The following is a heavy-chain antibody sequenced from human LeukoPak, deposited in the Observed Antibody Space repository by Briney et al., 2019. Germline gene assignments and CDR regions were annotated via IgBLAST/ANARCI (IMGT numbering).Heavy chain of an antibody. CDR1: GGTFSSYA. D-gene: IGHD4-11*01. CDR3: ARGVEYSNYLGANNWFDP. CDR2: IIPILGIA. Sequence: SVKVSCKASGGTFSSYAISWVRQAPGQGLEWMGRIIPILGIANYAQKFQGRVTITADKSTSTAYMELSSLRSEDTAVYYCARGVEYSNYLGANNWFDPWGQGTLVTVSS. V-gene: IGHV1-69*04. J-gene: IGHJ5*02.